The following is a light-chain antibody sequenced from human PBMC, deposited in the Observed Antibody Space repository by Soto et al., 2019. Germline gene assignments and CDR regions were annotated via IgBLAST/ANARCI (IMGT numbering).Light chain of an antibody. Sequence: DIQITQSPSTLSASVGDRVTITCRASESISSGLAWYQQKPGKAPKLLIYDVSSLESGVPPRFSGSGSGTDFTLTISGLQPDDFATYYCQQINTYPHFGQGTRLEI. CDR1: ESISSG. V-gene: IGKV1-5*01. CDR3: QQINTYPH. J-gene: IGKJ5*01. CDR2: DVS.